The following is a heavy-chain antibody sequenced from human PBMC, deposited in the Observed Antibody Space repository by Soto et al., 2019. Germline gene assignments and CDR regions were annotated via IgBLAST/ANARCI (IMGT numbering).Heavy chain of an antibody. Sequence: SETLSLTCTFSGGSISSAGYYLSWIRQHPGKGLEWIGYIYYSGSTYYNPSLKSRVTISRDTSKNQFSLKLSSVTAADTAVYYCARNVNYYGSGTYFDYWGQGTLVTVSS. CDR3: ARNVNYYGSGTYFDY. J-gene: IGHJ4*02. CDR1: GGSISSAGYY. V-gene: IGHV4-31*03. CDR2: IYYSGST. D-gene: IGHD3-10*01.